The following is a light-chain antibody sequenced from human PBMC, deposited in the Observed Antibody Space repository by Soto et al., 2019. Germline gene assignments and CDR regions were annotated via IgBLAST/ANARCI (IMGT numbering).Light chain of an antibody. Sequence: AIQMTQSPSSLSASVGDRVTIPCRASQDIRNTLAWFQQKPGEAPKILIFAASNLQSGVPSRFSGSGSVTDFTLAITSLQPEDFATYYCLQHYNFSWTFGQGTKVDIK. J-gene: IGKJ1*01. CDR2: AAS. CDR1: QDIRNT. V-gene: IGKV1-6*01. CDR3: LQHYNFSWT.